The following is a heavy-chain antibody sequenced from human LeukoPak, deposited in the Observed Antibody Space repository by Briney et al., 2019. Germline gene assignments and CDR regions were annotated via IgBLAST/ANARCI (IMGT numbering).Heavy chain of an antibody. CDR2: VWYAGNNK. J-gene: IGHJ4*02. CDR1: GSTFINFG. V-gene: IGHV3-33*01. D-gene: IGHD1-1*01. Sequence: GESLRLSCAASGSTFINFGMHWVRQAPGKGPEWVAIVWYAGNNKYYADSVKGRFTISRDNSENTLFLQMNSLRVEDSALYYCARGDDGRSLDYWGQGTRVTVSS. CDR3: ARGDDGRSLDY.